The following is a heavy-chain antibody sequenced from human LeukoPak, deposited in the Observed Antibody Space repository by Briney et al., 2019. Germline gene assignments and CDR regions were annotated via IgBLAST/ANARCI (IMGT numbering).Heavy chain of an antibody. Sequence: SVKVSCKASGGTFSSDAISWVRQAPGQGLEWMGGIIPIFGTANYAQKFQGRVTITADESTSTAYMELSSLRSEDTAVYYCARRGRTLRERADNWFDPWGQGTLVTVSS. CDR2: IIPIFGTA. V-gene: IGHV1-69*13. CDR3: ARRGRTLRERADNWFDP. CDR1: GGTFSSDA. D-gene: IGHD2-15*01. J-gene: IGHJ5*02.